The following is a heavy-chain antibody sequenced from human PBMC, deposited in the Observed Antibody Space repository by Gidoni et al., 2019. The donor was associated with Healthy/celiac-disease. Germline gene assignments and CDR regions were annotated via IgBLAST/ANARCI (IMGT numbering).Heavy chain of an antibody. Sequence: QLQLQESGPGLVKPSETLSLTCTVPGGSISSSSYYWGWIRQPPGKGLEWIGSIYYSGSTYYNPSLKSRVTISVDTSKNQFSLKLSSVTAADTAVYYCARGYYGSGSKAYPIDYWGQGTLVTVSS. CDR3: ARGYYGSGSKAYPIDY. CDR1: GGSISSSSYY. V-gene: IGHV4-39*01. D-gene: IGHD3-10*01. J-gene: IGHJ4*02. CDR2: IYYSGST.